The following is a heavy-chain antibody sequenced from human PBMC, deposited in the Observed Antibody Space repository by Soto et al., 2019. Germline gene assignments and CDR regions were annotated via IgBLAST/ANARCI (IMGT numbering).Heavy chain of an antibody. CDR2: IIPIFGTP. CDR1: GGTSRDSV. CDR3: TTDLPTLTPQVDY. Sequence: SVKVSCKDSGGTSRDSVISWVRQAPGQGLEWMGGIIPIFGTPTYAQKFQGRVTITADDSTSTAYMELSSLKSEDTGVYYCTTDLPTLTPQVDYWGQGTLVTVSS. V-gene: IGHV1-69*13. J-gene: IGHJ4*02. D-gene: IGHD4-4*01.